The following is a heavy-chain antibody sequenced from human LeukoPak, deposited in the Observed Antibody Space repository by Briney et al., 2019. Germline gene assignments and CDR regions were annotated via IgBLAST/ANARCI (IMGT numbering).Heavy chain of an antibody. D-gene: IGHD4-17*01. CDR1: GGSISSYY. V-gene: IGHV4-59*08. Sequence: SETLSLTCTVSGGSISSYYWSWIRQPPGKGLEWIGYIYYSGSTNYNPSLKSRVTISVDTSKNQFSLKLSSVTAADTAVYYCARRGGRDYGDYENYYYYGVDVWGQGTTVTVSS. J-gene: IGHJ6*02. CDR3: ARRGGRDYGDYENYYYYGVDV. CDR2: IYYSGST.